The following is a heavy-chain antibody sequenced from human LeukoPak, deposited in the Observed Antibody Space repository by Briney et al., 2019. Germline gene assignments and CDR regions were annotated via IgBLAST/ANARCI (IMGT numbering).Heavy chain of an antibody. Sequence: GGSLRLSCAASGFTFSSYAMHWVRQAPGKGLEWVAVISYDGSNKYYADSVKGRFTISRDNSKNTLYLQMNSLRAEDTAMYYCARERYQLLFDYWGQGTLVTVSS. V-gene: IGHV3-30-3*01. CDR1: GFTFSSYA. CDR3: ARERYQLLFDY. D-gene: IGHD2-2*01. J-gene: IGHJ4*02. CDR2: ISYDGSNK.